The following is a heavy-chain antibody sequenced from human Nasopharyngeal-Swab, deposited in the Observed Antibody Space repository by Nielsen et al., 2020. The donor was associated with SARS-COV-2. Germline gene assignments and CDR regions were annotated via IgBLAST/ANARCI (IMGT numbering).Heavy chain of an antibody. J-gene: IGHJ4*02. CDR1: GFTFRNYW. CDR3: VRGSSAVFGPGIDH. Sequence: GESLKISCAASGFTFRNYWMHWVRQAPGKRLEWVARINDGGSEEGYVALSRGRFAISRDNAENSLYLQMNNLRAEDTALYYCVRGSSAVFGPGIDHWGQGTLVTVSS. CDR2: INDGGSEE. V-gene: IGHV3-7*05. D-gene: IGHD1-26*01.